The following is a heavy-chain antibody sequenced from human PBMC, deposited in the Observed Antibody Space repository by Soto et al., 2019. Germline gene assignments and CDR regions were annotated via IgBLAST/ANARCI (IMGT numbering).Heavy chain of an antibody. D-gene: IGHD3-10*01. J-gene: IGHJ6*01. Sequence: EVLLVESGGRLVQPGESLRLSCAASGVLVNVNYMTWVRQAPGKGLEYISFMYAGGSTYHADLLEGRFTITRDDSKNTLYVQMNSLRVEDTAVYYCASSSGRREGMDVWGHGTRVTVSP. V-gene: IGHV3-66*01. CDR3: ASSSGRREGMDV. CDR1: GVLVNVNY. CDR2: MYAGGST.